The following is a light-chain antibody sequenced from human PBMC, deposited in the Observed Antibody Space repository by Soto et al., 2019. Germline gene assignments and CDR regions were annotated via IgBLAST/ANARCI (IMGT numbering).Light chain of an antibody. Sequence: QSVLTQPPSVSGAPGQRVTISCTGSSSNIGAGLDVHWYQQLPGTAPKLLIYRNYNRPSGVPDRFSVSKSGTSASLAITGLQAEDEAEYYCQSYDSSPVFGTGTKVTVL. CDR3: QSYDSSPV. CDR2: RNY. V-gene: IGLV1-40*01. CDR1: SSNIGAGLD. J-gene: IGLJ1*01.